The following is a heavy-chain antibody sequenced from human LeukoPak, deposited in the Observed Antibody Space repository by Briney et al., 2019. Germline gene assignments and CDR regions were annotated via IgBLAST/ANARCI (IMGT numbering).Heavy chain of an antibody. CDR3: ARSWGGYNPFDY. J-gene: IGHJ4*02. CDR1: GGSISSYY. D-gene: IGHD5-24*01. V-gene: IGHV4-59*08. Sequence: PSETLSLTCTVSGGSISSYYWSWIRQPPGKGLEWIGYIYYSGSTNYNPSLKSRVTISVDTSKNQFSLKLSSVTAADTAVYYCARSWGGYNPFDYWGQGTPVTVSS. CDR2: IYYSGST.